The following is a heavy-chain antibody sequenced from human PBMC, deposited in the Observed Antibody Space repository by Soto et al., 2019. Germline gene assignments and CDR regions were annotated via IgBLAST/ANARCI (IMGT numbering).Heavy chain of an antibody. D-gene: IGHD2-15*01. V-gene: IGHV4-31*03. J-gene: IGHJ4*02. Sequence: QVQLQESGPGLVKPSQTLSLTCTASGGSISSGNYHWTWVRQHPGKGLEWIGYIHYSGTTYYNPSLKSRVTISVDTSKNRFSLKLSSVTVADTAVYYCARATTRYFDYWGQGTLVTVSS. CDR1: GGSISSGNYH. CDR3: ARATTRYFDY. CDR2: IHYSGTT.